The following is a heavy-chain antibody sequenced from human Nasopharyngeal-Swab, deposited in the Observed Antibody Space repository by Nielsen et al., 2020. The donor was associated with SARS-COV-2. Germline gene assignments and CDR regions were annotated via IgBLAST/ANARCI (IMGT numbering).Heavy chain of an antibody. CDR2: IYYSGST. V-gene: IGHV4-59*01. Sequence: GSLGLSCTVSGGSISSYYWSWIRQPPGKGLEWIGYIYYSGSTNYNPSLKSRVTISVDTSKNQFSLKLSSVTAADTAVYYCARGGNYDFWSGYYPNSYYYYYGMDVWGQGTTVTVSS. D-gene: IGHD3-3*01. CDR3: ARGGNYDFWSGYYPNSYYYYYGMDV. J-gene: IGHJ6*02. CDR1: GGSISSYY.